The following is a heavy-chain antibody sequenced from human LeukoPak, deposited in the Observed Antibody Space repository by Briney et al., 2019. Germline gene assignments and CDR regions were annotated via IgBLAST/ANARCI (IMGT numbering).Heavy chain of an antibody. J-gene: IGHJ4*02. CDR3: AREGGNGSYSFFDY. Sequence: GGSLRLSCAASGFTVSSNYMSWVRQAPGKGLEWVSVIYSGGSTYYADSVKGRFTISRDNSKNTLYLQMNSLRAEDTAVYYCAREGGNGSYSFFDYWGQGTLVTVSS. D-gene: IGHD1-26*01. CDR2: IYSGGST. CDR1: GFTVSSNY. V-gene: IGHV3-53*01.